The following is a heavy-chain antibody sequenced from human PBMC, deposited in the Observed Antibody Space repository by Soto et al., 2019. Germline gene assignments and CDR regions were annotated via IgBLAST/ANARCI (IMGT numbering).Heavy chain of an antibody. CDR2: ISSRSSTI. CDR1: GFTFSNYS. CDR3: AGGPYSSSGH. V-gene: IGHV3-48*01. J-gene: IGHJ4*02. Sequence: GGSLRLSCAASGFTFSNYSMNWVRQAPGKGLEWVSYISSRSSTIYYAASVKGRFTISRDNAKNSLYLQMNSLRAEDTAVYYCAGGPYSSSGHWGQGTLVTVSS. D-gene: IGHD6-6*01.